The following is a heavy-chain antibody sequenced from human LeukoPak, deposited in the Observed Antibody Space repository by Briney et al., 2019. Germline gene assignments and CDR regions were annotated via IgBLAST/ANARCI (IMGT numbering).Heavy chain of an antibody. CDR1: GFTFSSYV. J-gene: IGHJ4*02. D-gene: IGHD2-2*01. CDR3: ARNRDPIVVVPAAPDY. V-gene: IGHV3-30-3*01. Sequence: PGGSLRLSCAASGFTFSSYVMHWVRQAPGKGLEWVAVISYDGSNKYYADSVKGRFTISRDNSKNTLYLQMNSLRAEDTAVYYCARNRDPIVVVPAAPDYWGQGTLVTVSS. CDR2: ISYDGSNK.